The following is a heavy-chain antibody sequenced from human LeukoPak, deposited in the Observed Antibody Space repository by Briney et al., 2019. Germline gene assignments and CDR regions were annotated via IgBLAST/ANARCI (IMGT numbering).Heavy chain of an antibody. V-gene: IGHV1-69*05. Sequence: GAPVKVSCKASGGTFSSYAISWVRQAPGQGLEWMGRTIPIFGTANYAQKFQGRVTITTDESTSTAYMELSSLRSEDTAVYYCASMDWNYGFDYWGQGTLVTVSS. CDR3: ASMDWNYGFDY. J-gene: IGHJ4*02. D-gene: IGHD1-7*01. CDR2: TIPIFGTA. CDR1: GGTFSSYA.